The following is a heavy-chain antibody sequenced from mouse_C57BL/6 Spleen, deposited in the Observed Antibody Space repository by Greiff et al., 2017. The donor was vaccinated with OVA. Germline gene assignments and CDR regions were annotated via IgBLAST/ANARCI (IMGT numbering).Heavy chain of an antibody. V-gene: IGHV1-81*01. J-gene: IGHJ1*03. CDR1: GYTFTSYG. CDR3: ANYYGSSSYWYFDV. Sequence: QVQLQQSGAELARPGASVKLSCKASGYTFTSYGISWVKQRTGQGLEWIGEIYPRSGNTYYNAKFKGKATLTADKSSSTAYMELRSLTSEDSAVYFCANYYGSSSYWYFDVWGTGTTVTVSS. CDR2: IYPRSGNT. D-gene: IGHD1-1*01.